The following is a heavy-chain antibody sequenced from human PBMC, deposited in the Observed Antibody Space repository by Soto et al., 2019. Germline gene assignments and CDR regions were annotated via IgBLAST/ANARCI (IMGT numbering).Heavy chain of an antibody. CDR1: GVSIRGSNW. Sequence: SETLSLTCAVSGVSIRGSNWWSFVRQAPGKGLEWIGEIFHSGSTNYNPSLKSRHTISVDQSRNQFSLSLSSVTAADTAVYYCARRPIVAAADEDYWGQGTLVTVSS. D-gene: IGHD2-2*01. CDR2: IFHSGST. CDR3: ARRPIVAAADEDY. V-gene: IGHV4-4*02. J-gene: IGHJ4*02.